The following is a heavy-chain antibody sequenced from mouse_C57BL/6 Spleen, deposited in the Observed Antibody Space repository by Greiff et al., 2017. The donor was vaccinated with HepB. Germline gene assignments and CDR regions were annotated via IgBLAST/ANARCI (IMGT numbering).Heavy chain of an antibody. CDR1: GYTFTSYG. Sequence: VQVQQSGAELARPGASVKLSCKASGYTFTSYGISWVKQRTGQGLEWIGEIYPRSGNTYYNEKFKGKATLTADKSSSTAYMELRSLTSEDSAVYFCARGYGSSYDAMDYWGKGTSVTVSS. V-gene: IGHV1-81*01. CDR2: IYPRSGNT. J-gene: IGHJ4*01. D-gene: IGHD1-1*01. CDR3: ARGYGSSYDAMDY.